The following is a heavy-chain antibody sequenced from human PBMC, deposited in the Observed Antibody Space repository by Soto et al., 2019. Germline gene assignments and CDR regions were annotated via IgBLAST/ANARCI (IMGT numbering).Heavy chain of an antibody. CDR1: GFTFSNYG. J-gene: IGHJ6*02. CDR3: TKRRNVLRFLEWSXGMEV. CDR2: ISDDGSNK. V-gene: IGHV3-30*18. Sequence: GGSLRLSCAASGFTFSNYGMHWVRQAPGKGLEWVAFISDDGSNKYYADSMKGRFTMSRDNSKSTLYLQMNSLRVEDTAVYYCTKRRNVLRFLEWSXGMEVWGQGT. D-gene: IGHD3-3*01.